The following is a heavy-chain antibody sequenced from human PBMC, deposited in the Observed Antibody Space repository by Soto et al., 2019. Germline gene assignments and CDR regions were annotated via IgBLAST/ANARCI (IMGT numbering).Heavy chain of an antibody. V-gene: IGHV1-69*02. CDR3: ATNYGSGSTHFDS. Sequence: QAQLVQSGAEVKKPGSSVKVSCTASRGTFTYNTISWVRQAPGQGLEWLGRVIPMVEMSSYAQKFQGRVTITADKSTSTVYMVLNNLRSEDTAVYYCATNYGSGSTHFDSWGQGTLVTVSS. CDR2: VIPMVEMS. CDR1: RGTFTYNT. J-gene: IGHJ4*02. D-gene: IGHD3-10*01.